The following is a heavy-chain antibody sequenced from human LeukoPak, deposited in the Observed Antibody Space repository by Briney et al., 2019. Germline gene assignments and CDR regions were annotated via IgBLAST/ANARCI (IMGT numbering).Heavy chain of an antibody. CDR1: GFTFSSYS. CDR3: ARDHAGTTDY. Sequence: GGSLRRSGAASGFTFSSYSMDWVRQAPGKGEEGVSYISSSSSTIYYAASVTGRFTISRDNAKNSLYLQMNSLRAEDTAVYYCARDHAGTTDYWGQGTLVTVSS. V-gene: IGHV3-48*01. D-gene: IGHD1-7*01. CDR2: ISSSSSTI. J-gene: IGHJ4*02.